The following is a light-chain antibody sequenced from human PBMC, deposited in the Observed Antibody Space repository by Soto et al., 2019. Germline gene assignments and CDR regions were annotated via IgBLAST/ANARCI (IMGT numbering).Light chain of an antibody. J-gene: IGKJ1*01. CDR1: QYVGTR. CDR2: YMS. V-gene: IGKV3-11*01. CDR3: HQRQSWPRT. Sequence: EIVLTQSPATLSSSPGETATLSCRASQYVGTRLAWYQHKPGQAPRLLIYYMSKRATGIPARFSGSGSGTGFTLTISNLAPEDFGVYYCHQRQSWPRTFGQGTKV.